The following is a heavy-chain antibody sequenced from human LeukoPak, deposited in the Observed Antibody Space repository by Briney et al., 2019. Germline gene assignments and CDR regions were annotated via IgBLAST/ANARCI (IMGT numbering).Heavy chain of an antibody. J-gene: IGHJ4*02. V-gene: IGHV3-30*18. Sequence: GGSLRLSCAASGFTFSSYGMYWVRQAPGKGLEWVAVISYDGSNKYYADSVKGRFTISRDNSKNTLYLQMNSLRAEDTAVYYCAKDFTMIRGSELDYWGQGTLVTVSS. CDR2: ISYDGSNK. D-gene: IGHD3-10*01. CDR3: AKDFTMIRGSELDY. CDR1: GFTFSSYG.